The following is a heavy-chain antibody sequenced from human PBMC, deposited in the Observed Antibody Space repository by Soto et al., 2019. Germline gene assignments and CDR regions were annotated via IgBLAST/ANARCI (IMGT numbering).Heavy chain of an antibody. J-gene: IGHJ4*02. V-gene: IGHV1-69*13. CDR1: GGTFSSYA. CDR3: ARTGGYCSGGSCPQPFDY. CDR2: IIPIFGTA. Sequence: ASVKVSCKASGGTFSSYAISWVRQAPGQGLEWMGGIIPIFGTANYAQKFQGRVTITADESTSTAYMELSSLRSEDTAVYYCARTGGYCSGGSCPQPFDYWGQGTLVTVSS. D-gene: IGHD2-15*01.